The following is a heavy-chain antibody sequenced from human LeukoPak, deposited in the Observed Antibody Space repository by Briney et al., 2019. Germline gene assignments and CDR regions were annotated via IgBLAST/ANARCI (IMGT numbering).Heavy chain of an antibody. CDR3: ARDLTSSGYSSGSYYNYYGMDV. CDR1: GFTFSTYT. CDR2: ISSSSSII. Sequence: GGSLRLSCAASGFTFSTYTVNWVRQAPGKGLEWVSYISSSSSIIYYADSVKGRFTISRDNAKNSLYLQMNSLRAEDTAVYYCARDLTSSGYSSGSYYNYYGMDVWGQGTTVTVSS. D-gene: IGHD6-19*01. V-gene: IGHV3-48*01. J-gene: IGHJ6*02.